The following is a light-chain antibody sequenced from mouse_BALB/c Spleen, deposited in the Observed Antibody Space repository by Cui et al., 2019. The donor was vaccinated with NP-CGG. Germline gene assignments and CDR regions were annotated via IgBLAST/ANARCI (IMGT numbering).Light chain of an antibody. CDR1: SSASY. CDR3: QQWSSYT. CDR2: DTS. J-gene: IGKJ1*01. Sequence: QIVLTQSPAIMSASPGEKVTMTCSASSSASYMYWYQQKPGSSPRLLIYDTSNLASGVPVRFSGSGSGTSYSLTISRMEAEDAATYYCQQWSSYTFGGGTKLEIK. V-gene: IGKV4-55*01.